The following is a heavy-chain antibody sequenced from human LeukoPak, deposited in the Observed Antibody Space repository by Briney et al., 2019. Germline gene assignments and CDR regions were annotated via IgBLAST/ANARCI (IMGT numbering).Heavy chain of an antibody. CDR3: ARDGSRDSSGSIIGFDY. J-gene: IGHJ4*02. CDR1: GGSISSYY. V-gene: IGHV4-59*01. Sequence: SETLSLTCTVSGGSISSYYWSWIRQPPGKGLEWIGYIYYGGSTNYNPSLKSRVTISVDTSKNQFSLKLSSVTAADTAVYYCARDGSRDSSGSIIGFDYWGQGTLVTVSS. D-gene: IGHD3-22*01. CDR2: IYYGGST.